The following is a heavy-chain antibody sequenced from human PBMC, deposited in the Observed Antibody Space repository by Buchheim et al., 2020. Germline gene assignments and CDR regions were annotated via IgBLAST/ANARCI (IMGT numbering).Heavy chain of an antibody. CDR3: ARDIVVPAARSYGMDV. CDR1: GFTFSSYW. D-gene: IGHD2-2*01. Sequence: EVQLVESGGGLVQPGGSLRLSCAASGFTFSSYWMSWVRQAPGKGLEWVANIKQGGSEKYYVDSVKGRFTISRDNAKNSLYLQMNSLRAEDTAVYYWARDIVVPAARSYGMDVWGQGTT. CDR2: IKQGGSEK. V-gene: IGHV3-7*01. J-gene: IGHJ6*02.